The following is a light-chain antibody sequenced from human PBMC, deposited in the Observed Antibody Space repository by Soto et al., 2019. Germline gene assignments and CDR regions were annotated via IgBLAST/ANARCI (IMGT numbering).Light chain of an antibody. Sequence: EIVMPQSPATLSVSPGERATLSCRASPSVTSNLAWYQQKPGQAPRLLIYGASTRATGIPGRFSGSGSGTEFTLTISSLQSEYVAIYYCQQFNDWPPTFGPGTKVDIQ. J-gene: IGKJ3*01. CDR2: GAS. CDR3: QQFNDWPPT. V-gene: IGKV3-15*01. CDR1: PSVTSN.